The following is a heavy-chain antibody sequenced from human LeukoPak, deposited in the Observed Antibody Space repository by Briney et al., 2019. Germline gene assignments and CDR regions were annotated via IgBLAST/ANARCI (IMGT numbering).Heavy chain of an antibody. CDR3: ARSSGWYNY. CDR2: ISGSGGST. V-gene: IGHV3-23*01. CDR1: GLTVSSNY. Sequence: TGGSLRLSCVASGLTVSSNYMSWVRQAPGKGLEWVSAISGSGGSTYYADSVKGRFTISRDNSKNTLYLQMNSLRAEDTAVYYCARSSGWYNYWGQGTLVTVSS. D-gene: IGHD6-19*01. J-gene: IGHJ4*02.